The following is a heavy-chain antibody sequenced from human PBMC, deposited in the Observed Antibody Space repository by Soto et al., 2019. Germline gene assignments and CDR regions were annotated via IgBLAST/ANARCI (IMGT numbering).Heavy chain of an antibody. CDR2: ISGSGGST. CDR3: AKAPLVDFMITFGGVIPTVFDY. V-gene: IGHV3-23*01. J-gene: IGHJ4*02. CDR1: GFTFSSYA. Sequence: SGGSLRLSCAASGFTFSSYAMSWVRQAPGKGLEWVSAISGSGGSTYYADSVKGRFTISRDNSKNTLYLQMNSLRAEDTAVYYCAKAPLVDFMITFGGVIPTVFDYWGQGTLVTVYS. D-gene: IGHD3-16*02.